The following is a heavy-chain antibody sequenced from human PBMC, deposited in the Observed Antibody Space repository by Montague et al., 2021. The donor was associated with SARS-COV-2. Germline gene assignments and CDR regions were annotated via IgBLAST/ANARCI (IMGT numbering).Heavy chain of an antibody. CDR3: ARELVRYYYGMDV. CDR2: IWYDGSNK. V-gene: IGHV3-33*01. J-gene: IGHJ6*02. CDR1: GFTFSSYG. D-gene: IGHD6-6*01. Sequence: SLRLSCAASGFTFSSYGMHWVRQAPGKGLEWVAVIWYDGSNKYYADSVKGRFTISRDNSKNTLYLQMNSLRAEDPAVYYCARELVRYYYGMDVWGQGTTVTVSS.